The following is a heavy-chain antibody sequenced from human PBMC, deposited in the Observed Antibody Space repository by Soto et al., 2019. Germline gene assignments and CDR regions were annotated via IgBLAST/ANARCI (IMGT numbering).Heavy chain of an antibody. Sequence: QVQLVQSGAEVKRPGASVKVSCKASGYSFTSYYIHWARQAPGQGLEWMGIIDPSGGSPNYAQKFQDRVTMTRDTSTSTVYMELSSLTSEDTAVYYCARGRYGGNSVYFQHWGQGTLVTVSS. CDR2: IDPSGGSP. CDR1: GYSFTSYY. CDR3: ARGRYGGNSVYFQH. V-gene: IGHV1-46*01. D-gene: IGHD4-17*01. J-gene: IGHJ1*01.